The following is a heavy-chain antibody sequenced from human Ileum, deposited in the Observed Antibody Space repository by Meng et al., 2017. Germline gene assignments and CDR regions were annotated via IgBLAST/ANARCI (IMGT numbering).Heavy chain of an antibody. V-gene: IGHV1-2*02. Sequence: VHGGQSWGVMKSPGASVKVSCKASGYTFSDYYVQWVRQAPGQGLEWLAWVDPKTGGTNSAQKFQDRVTMTSDTSATTAYMELSRLTSDDTAVYYCARWGHHGELDYWGQGTLVTVSS. CDR2: VDPKTGGT. CDR3: ARWGHHGELDY. J-gene: IGHJ4*02. CDR1: GYTFSDYY. D-gene: IGHD4-17*01.